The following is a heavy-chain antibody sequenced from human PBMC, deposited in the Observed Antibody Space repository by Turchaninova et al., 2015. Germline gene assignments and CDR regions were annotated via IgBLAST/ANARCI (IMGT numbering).Heavy chain of an antibody. Sequence: GSSVKVSCKASGGTFSSYAISWVRQAPGQGLEWMGGIIPIFGTATYAQKFQGRVTITADESTSTAYMELSSLRSEDTAVYYCASSQTYYYDSSGYTWGQGTLVTVSS. V-gene: IGHV1-69*01. J-gene: IGHJ5*02. CDR3: ASSQTYYYDSSGYT. CDR2: IIPIFGTA. D-gene: IGHD3-22*01. CDR1: GGTFSSYA.